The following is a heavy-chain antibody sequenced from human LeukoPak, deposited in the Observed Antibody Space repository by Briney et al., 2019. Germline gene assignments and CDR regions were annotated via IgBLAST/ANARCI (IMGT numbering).Heavy chain of an antibody. CDR3: ARYMVRGVIIQKALYYFDY. CDR1: GFTFDDYG. Sequence: GGSLRLSCAASGFTFDDYGMSWVRQAPGKGLEWVSGINWNGGSTGYADSVKGRFTISRDNAKNSLYLQMNSLRAEDTAVYYCARYMVRGVIIQKALYYFDYWGQGTLVTVSS. V-gene: IGHV3-20*04. D-gene: IGHD3-10*01. J-gene: IGHJ4*02. CDR2: INWNGGST.